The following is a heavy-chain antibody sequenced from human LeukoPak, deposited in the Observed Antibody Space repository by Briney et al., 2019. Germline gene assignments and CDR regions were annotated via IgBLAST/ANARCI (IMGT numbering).Heavy chain of an antibody. V-gene: IGHV1-8*01. Sequence: ASVKVSCKASGYTFTSYDINWVRQATGLGLEWMGWMNPNSGNTGYAQKFQGRVTMTRNTSISTAYMELSSLRSEDTAVYYCARFYTTRRGSVGFDYWGQGTLVTVSS. CDR3: ARFYTTRRGSVGFDY. J-gene: IGHJ4*02. CDR1: GYTFTSYD. CDR2: MNPNSGNT. D-gene: IGHD3-10*01.